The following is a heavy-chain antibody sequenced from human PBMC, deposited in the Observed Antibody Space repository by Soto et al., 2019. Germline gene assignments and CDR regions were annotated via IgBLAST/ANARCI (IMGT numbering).Heavy chain of an antibody. Sequence: SGRTLVNPTQTLTLTCIFSGFSLRTSGVGVGWIRQPPGKALEWLGFIYWNDDKRYSPSLKSRLTITKDTSKNQVVLTMTNMDPVDTATYCCAKSGSSGWYGWFDPWGQGTLVTVSS. CDR1: GFSLRTSGVG. J-gene: IGHJ5*02. V-gene: IGHV2-5*01. CDR2: IYWNDDK. D-gene: IGHD6-19*01. CDR3: AKSGSSGWYGWFDP.